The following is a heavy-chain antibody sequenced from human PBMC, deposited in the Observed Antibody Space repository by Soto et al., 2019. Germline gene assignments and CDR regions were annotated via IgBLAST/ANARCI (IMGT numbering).Heavy chain of an antibody. J-gene: IGHJ3*02. CDR1: GYTLTELS. V-gene: IGHV1-24*01. CDR3: ATDLSGRGAFDI. Sequence: GASVKVSCKVSGYTLTELSMHWVRQAPGKGLEWMGGFDPEDGETIYAQKFQGRVTMTEDTSTDTAYMVLSSLRSEDTAVYYCATDLSGRGAFDIWGQGTMVTVSS. D-gene: IGHD1-26*01. CDR2: FDPEDGET.